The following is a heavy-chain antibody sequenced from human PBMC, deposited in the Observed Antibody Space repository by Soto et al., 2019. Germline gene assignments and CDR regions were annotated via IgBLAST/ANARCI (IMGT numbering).Heavy chain of an antibody. CDR2: LAYTGST. D-gene: IGHD2-8*02. CDR1: GGPVRDAYSY. CDR3: ARELEGGVFDI. V-gene: IGHV4-30-4*01. Sequence: QVLLQESGPQLVNPSQPLSLTCTVSGGPVRDAYSYWTWIRHPPGKVLEWMGYLAYTGSTYYNPSLRNRASISVDESPNDFPLRLSSVTAADTAVYYCARELEGGVFDIWGRGTLVTVSS. J-gene: IGHJ3*02.